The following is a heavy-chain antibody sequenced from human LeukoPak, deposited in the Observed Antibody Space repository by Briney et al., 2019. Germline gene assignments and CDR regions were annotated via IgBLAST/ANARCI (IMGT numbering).Heavy chain of an antibody. Sequence: ASVKVSCKASGYTFTGYYMHWVRQAPGQGLEWMGRINPNSGGTNYAQKFQGRVTVTRDTSISTAYMELSRLRSDDTAVYYCARTNPRYIVVVPAAREEFDYWGQGTLVTVSS. CDR3: ARTNPRYIVVVPAAREEFDY. D-gene: IGHD2-2*01. V-gene: IGHV1-2*06. CDR2: INPNSGGT. J-gene: IGHJ4*02. CDR1: GYTFTGYY.